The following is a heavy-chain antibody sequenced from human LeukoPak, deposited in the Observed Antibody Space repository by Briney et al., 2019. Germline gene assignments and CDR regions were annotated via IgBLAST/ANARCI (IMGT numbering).Heavy chain of an antibody. Sequence: GGSLRLSCAASGFTFSNYAMHWVRQAPGKGPEWVAVISYDGSIEYYVDSVKGRFTISRDNSKNTLYSQMNSLRAEDTAVYYCARDSTYYYDSGSSGPHYFDYWGQGTLVTVSS. CDR1: GFTFSNYA. D-gene: IGHD3-10*01. CDR3: ARDSTYYYDSGSSGPHYFDY. V-gene: IGHV3-30*01. J-gene: IGHJ4*02. CDR2: ISYDGSIE.